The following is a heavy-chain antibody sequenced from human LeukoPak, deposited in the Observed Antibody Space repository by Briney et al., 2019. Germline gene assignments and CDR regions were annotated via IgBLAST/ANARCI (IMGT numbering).Heavy chain of an antibody. CDR1: GFTFSGHN. D-gene: IGHD3-16*01. Sequence: GGSPRLSCAASGFTFSGHNMNWVRQAPGKGLEWISFVSTSSGTIYYADSVNGRFRISRDNAKSSLDLEMNSLRAEDTAVYYCARAMSTFGGVRNYFDSWGQGTLVTVSS. CDR3: ARAMSTFGGVRNYFDS. CDR2: VSTSSGTI. J-gene: IGHJ4*02. V-gene: IGHV3-48*04.